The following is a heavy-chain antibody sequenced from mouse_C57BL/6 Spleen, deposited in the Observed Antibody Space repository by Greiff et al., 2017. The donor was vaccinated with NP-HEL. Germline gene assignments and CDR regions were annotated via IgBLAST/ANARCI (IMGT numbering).Heavy chain of an antibody. CDR1: GYTFTSYG. D-gene: IGHD2-2*01. CDR2: IYPRSGNT. J-gene: IGHJ3*01. CDR3: ARLDGYDRTWFAY. V-gene: IGHV1-81*01. Sequence: VQLQQSGAELARPGASVKLSCKASGYTFTSYGISWVKQRTGQGLEWIGEIYPRSGNTYYNEKFKGKATLTADKSSSTAYMELRSLTSEDSAVYFGARLDGYDRTWFAYWGQGTLVTVSA.